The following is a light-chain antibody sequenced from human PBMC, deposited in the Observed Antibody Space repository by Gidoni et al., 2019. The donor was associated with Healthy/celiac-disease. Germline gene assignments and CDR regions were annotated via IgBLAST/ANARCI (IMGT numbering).Light chain of an antibody. V-gene: IGLV2-14*01. J-gene: IGLJ1*01. CDR1: SSDVGGYNY. Sequence: HSALTQPASLSGSPGQSITISCTGTSSDVGGYNYVSWYQQHPGKAPKLMIYEVSNRPSGVSNRFSGSKSGNTASLTISGRQDEDEADYYCSSYTSSSTLSVFGTGTKVTVL. CDR3: SSYTSSSTLSV. CDR2: EVS.